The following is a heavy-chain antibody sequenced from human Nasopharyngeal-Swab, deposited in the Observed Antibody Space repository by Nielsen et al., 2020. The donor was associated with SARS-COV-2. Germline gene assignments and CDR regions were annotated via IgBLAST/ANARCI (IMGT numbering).Heavy chain of an antibody. D-gene: IGHD5-18*01. Sequence: SETLSLTCAVYGGSFSGYYWSWIRQPPGKGLEWIGEINHSGSTNYNPSPKSRVTISVDTSKNQFSLKVNSVTAADTAVYYCARNVDTAMIYDSWGQGTLVTVSS. CDR1: GGSFSGYY. CDR2: INHSGST. CDR3: ARNVDTAMIYDS. J-gene: IGHJ4*02. V-gene: IGHV4-34*01.